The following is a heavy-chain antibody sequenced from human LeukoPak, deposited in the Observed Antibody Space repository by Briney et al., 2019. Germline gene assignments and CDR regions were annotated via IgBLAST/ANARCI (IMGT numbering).Heavy chain of an antibody. V-gene: IGHV3-11*04. CDR3: AREFLDAFDI. CDR1: GFTVSSNY. Sequence: GGSLRLSCAASGFTVSSNYMSWVRQAPGKGLEWVSYIIGTGSTKYYADSVKGRFTISRDNAKNSVYLQMNSLRAEDTAVYYCAREFLDAFDIWGQGTMVTVSS. CDR2: IIGTGSTK. J-gene: IGHJ3*02.